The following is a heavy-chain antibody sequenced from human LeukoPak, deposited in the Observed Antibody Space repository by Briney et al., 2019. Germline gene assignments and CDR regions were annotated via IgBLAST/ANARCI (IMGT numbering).Heavy chain of an antibody. Sequence: GASVTVSCKASGYTFTSYDINWVRQATGQGLEWMGWMNPNSGNTGYAQKFQGRVTMTRNTSISTAYMELSSLRSEDTAVYYCARVLQCSGGSCYSLGFDYWGQGTLVTVSS. CDR1: GYTFTSYD. CDR2: MNPNSGNT. CDR3: ARVLQCSGGSCYSLGFDY. J-gene: IGHJ4*02. D-gene: IGHD2-15*01. V-gene: IGHV1-8*01.